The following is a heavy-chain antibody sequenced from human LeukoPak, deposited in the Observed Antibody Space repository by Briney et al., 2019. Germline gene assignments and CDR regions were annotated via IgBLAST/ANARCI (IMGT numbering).Heavy chain of an antibody. V-gene: IGHV3-21*01. CDR1: GFAFSSYS. Sequence: GGSLRLSCAASGFAFSSYSMNWVRQAPGKGLEWVSSISSSSSYIYYADPVKGRFTISRDNAKNSLYLQMNSLRAEDTAVYYCARALTLYSYGQGYWGQGTLVTVSS. CDR2: ISSSSSYI. CDR3: ARALTLYSYGQGY. J-gene: IGHJ4*02. D-gene: IGHD5-18*01.